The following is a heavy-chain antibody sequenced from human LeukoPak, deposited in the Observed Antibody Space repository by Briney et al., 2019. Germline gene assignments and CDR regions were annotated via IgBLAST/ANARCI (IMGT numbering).Heavy chain of an antibody. CDR3: ARGPNSNWSGLDF. Sequence: GGSLRLSCAASGFNFANHAMSWARQLPGKGLVWVSRISPTGSTTSYADSVKGRFTVSRDNAKNTLYLQVNNLRAEDTAVYYCARGPNSNWSGLDFWGQGTLLTVSS. CDR1: GFNFANHA. V-gene: IGHV3-74*01. J-gene: IGHJ4*02. CDR2: ISPTGSTT. D-gene: IGHD6-6*01.